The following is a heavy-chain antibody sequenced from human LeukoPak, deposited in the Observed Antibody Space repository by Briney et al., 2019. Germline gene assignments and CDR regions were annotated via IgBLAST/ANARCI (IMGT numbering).Heavy chain of an antibody. CDR1: GFIFSSYG. D-gene: IGHD1-26*01. J-gene: IGHJ2*01. CDR3: AKNLLGSGSYSWYFDL. V-gene: IGHV3-30*18. Sequence: PGRSLRLSCAASGFIFSSYGMHWVRQAPGKGLEWVAFISYDGSNKYYADSVKGRFTISRDNSKNTLYLQMNSLRAEDTAVYYCAKNLLGSGSYSWYFDLWGRGTLVTVSS. CDR2: ISYDGSNK.